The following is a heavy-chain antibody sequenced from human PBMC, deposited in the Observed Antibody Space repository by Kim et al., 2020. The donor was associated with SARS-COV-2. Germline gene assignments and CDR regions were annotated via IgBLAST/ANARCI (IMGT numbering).Heavy chain of an antibody. J-gene: IGHJ4*02. D-gene: IGHD1-1*01. Sequence: KYSRKLQGRVTLTRDTSISTAYMELSRLRSDDTAVYFCARDPPSTGTSLDFWGQGTLVTVSS. CDR3: ARDPPSTGTSLDF. V-gene: IGHV1-2*02.